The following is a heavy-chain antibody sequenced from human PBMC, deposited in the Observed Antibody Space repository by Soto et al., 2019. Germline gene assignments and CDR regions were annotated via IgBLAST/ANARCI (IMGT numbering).Heavy chain of an antibody. V-gene: IGHV3-7*03. J-gene: IGHJ6*02. CDR2: IKQDGSEK. CDR3: AREFISGWYPSYYYYGMDV. CDR1: GFTFSSYW. Sequence: GGSLRLSCAASGFTFSSYWMSWVRQAPGKGLEWVANIKQDGSEKYYVDSVKGRFTISRDNAKNSLYLQMNSLRAEDTAVYYCAREFISGWYPSYYYYGMDVWGQGTTVTVSS. D-gene: IGHD6-19*01.